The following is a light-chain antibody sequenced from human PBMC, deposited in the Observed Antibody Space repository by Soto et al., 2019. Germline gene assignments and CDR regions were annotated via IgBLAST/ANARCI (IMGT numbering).Light chain of an antibody. CDR2: GAS. CDR3: QQYGSSPKA. Sequence: EIVLAQSPGTLSLFPGGRTTPSFRASQSVSSSYLAWYQQKPGQAPRLLIYGASSRATGIPDRFSGSGSGTDFTLTISRLEPEDFAVYYCQQYGSSPKAFGQGTKVDIK. J-gene: IGKJ1*01. V-gene: IGKV3-20*01. CDR1: QSVSSSY.